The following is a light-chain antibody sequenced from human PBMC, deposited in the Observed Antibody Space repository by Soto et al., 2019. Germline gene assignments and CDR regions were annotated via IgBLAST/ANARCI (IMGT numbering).Light chain of an antibody. V-gene: IGKV1-12*01. J-gene: IGKJ4*01. CDR3: QQANSPPLT. CDR2: AAS. CDR1: ERINTY. Sequence: DIQMTQYPSSVSASVGDRVTITCRASERINTYLAWYQQQPGKAPKLLIYAASSLQSGVPSRFSGSGSGTEFTLTISNLQPEDFATYYCQQANSPPLTFGGGTKVDIK.